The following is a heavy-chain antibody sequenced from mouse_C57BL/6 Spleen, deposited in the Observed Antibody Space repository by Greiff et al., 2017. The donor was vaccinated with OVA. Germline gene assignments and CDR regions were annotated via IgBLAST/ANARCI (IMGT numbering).Heavy chain of an antibody. CDR3: AIQGAD. CDR1: GYTFTDYY. CDR2: INPNNGGT. V-gene: IGHV1-18*01. Sequence: EVHLVESGPELVKPGASVKIPCKASGYTFTDYYMDWVKQSHGKSLEWIGDINPNNGGTIYNQKFKGKATLTVDKSSSTAYMELRSLTSEETAVYYCAIQGADWGQGTLVTVSA. J-gene: IGHJ3*01.